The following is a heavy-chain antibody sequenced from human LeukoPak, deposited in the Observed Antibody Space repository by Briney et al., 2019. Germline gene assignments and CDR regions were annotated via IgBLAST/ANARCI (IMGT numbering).Heavy chain of an antibody. V-gene: IGHV4-59*12. CDR1: GGSISSYY. CDR2: IYYSGST. CDR3: ARDALRFLEWLRTQYNWFDP. D-gene: IGHD3-3*01. Sequence: SETLSLTCTVSGGSISSYYWSWIRQPPGKGLEWIGYIYYSGSTNYKPSLKSRVTISVETSKNQFSLKLSSVTAADTAVYYCARDALRFLEWLRTQYNWFDPWGQGTLVTVSS. J-gene: IGHJ5*02.